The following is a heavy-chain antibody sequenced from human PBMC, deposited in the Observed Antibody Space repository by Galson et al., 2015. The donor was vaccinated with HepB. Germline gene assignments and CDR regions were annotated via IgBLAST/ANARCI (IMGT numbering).Heavy chain of an antibody. CDR2: IKRKTDGGTI. Sequence: SLRLSCAASGLTFSNAWMNWVRQGPGKGLEWVGRIKRKTDGGTIDYAAPVKGSIIISRDDSKNTLELQMNSLETEDTAVYYCTTGYAGSYYKGNYYYGMDVWGQGTTVTVSS. CDR3: TTGYAGSYYKGNYYYGMDV. D-gene: IGHD3-10*01. J-gene: IGHJ6*02. CDR1: GLTFSNAW. V-gene: IGHV3-15*01.